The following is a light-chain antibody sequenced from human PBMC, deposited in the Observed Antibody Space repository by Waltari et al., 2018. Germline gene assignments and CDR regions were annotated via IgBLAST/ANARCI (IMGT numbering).Light chain of an antibody. CDR2: GAS. CDR1: QSITKRY. V-gene: IGKV3-20*01. CDR3: QQYGSSVMYT. Sequence: VLTHSPGTLSLSPGERATLSCSASQSITKRYFAWYQQKPGQAPRLLIYGASSRAAGIPDRFSGSGSGTDFTLTISGLEPEDSAVYYCQQYGSSVMYTFGQGTKLEIK. J-gene: IGKJ2*01.